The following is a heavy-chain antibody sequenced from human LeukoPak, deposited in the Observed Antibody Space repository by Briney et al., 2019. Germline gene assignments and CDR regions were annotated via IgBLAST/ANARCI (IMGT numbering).Heavy chain of an antibody. V-gene: IGHV1-8*03. CDR2: MNPNSGNT. D-gene: IGHD3-10*01. CDR3: ARGGAPMVRGVMNWFDP. Sequence: EASVTVSCTASGGTFSSYASNWVRQATGQGLEWMGWMNPNSGNTGYAQKFQGRVTITRNTSISTAYMELSSLRSEDTAVYYCARGGAPMVRGVMNWFDPWGQGTLVTVSS. CDR1: GGTFSSYA. J-gene: IGHJ5*02.